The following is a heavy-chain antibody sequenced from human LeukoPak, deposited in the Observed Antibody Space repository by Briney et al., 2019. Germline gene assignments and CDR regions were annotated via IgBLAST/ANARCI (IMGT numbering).Heavy chain of an antibody. CDR3: ARVSVVVAANYYYYYMDV. D-gene: IGHD2-15*01. V-gene: IGHV3-21*01. Sequence: GGSLRLSCAASGFTFSRYNMNWVRQAPGKGLEWVSSISSSSSYMYYADSVKGRFTISRDNAKNSLYLQMNNLRAEDTAVYYCARVSVVVAANYYYYYMDVWGKGTTVSVSS. CDR1: GFTFSRYN. J-gene: IGHJ6*03. CDR2: ISSSSSYM.